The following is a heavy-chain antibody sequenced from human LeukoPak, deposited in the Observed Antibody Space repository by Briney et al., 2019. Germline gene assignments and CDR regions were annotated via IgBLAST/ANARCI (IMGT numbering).Heavy chain of an antibody. CDR3: AKELYSYGSGCYGY. CDR2: IKQDGSEK. J-gene: IGHJ4*02. CDR1: GFTFSSYW. D-gene: IGHD3-10*01. V-gene: IGHV3-7*03. Sequence: GGSLRLSCAASGFTFSSYWMSWVRQAPGKGLEWVANIKQDGSEKYYVDSVKGRFTISRDNSKNTLYLQMTSLRAEDTAVYYCAKELYSYGSGCYGYWGQGTLVTVVS.